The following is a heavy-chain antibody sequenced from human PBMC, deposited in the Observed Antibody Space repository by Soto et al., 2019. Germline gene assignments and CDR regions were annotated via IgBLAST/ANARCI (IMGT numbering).Heavy chain of an antibody. D-gene: IGHD6-19*01. CDR2: IYYSGST. Sequence: SETLSLTCTVSGGSISSYYWSWIRRPPGKGLEWIGYIYYSGSTNYNPSLKSRVTISVDTSKNQFSLKLSSVTAADTAVYYCAVGQYSSGWYPFWGQGTLVTVSS. CDR1: GGSISSYY. V-gene: IGHV4-59*01. CDR3: AVGQYSSGWYPF. J-gene: IGHJ4*02.